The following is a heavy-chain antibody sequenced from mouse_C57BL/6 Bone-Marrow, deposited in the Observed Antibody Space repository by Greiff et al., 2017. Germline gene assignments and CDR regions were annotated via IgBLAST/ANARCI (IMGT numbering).Heavy chain of an antibody. V-gene: IGHV1-50*01. D-gene: IGHD1-1*01. J-gene: IGHJ3*01. Sequence: QVQLKQPGAELVKPGASVKLSCKASGYTFTSYWMQWVKQRPGPGLEWIGEIDPSDSYTNYNQKFKGKATLTVDTSSSTAYMQLSSLTSEDSAVYYWARAEDFYGFAYWGQGTLVTVSA. CDR2: IDPSDSYT. CDR1: GYTFTSYW. CDR3: ARAEDFYGFAY.